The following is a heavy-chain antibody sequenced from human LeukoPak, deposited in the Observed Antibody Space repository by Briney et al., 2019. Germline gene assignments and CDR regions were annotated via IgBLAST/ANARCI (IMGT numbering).Heavy chain of an antibody. CDR1: GFTFSSYG. J-gene: IGHJ4*02. Sequence: PGGSLRLSCAASGFTFSSYGMHWVRQAPGKGLEWVAFIRYDGSDKYYADSVKGRFTISRDNSKNTLHLQMNSLRADDTVVYCCAKDLWDYESPFYWGQGILVSVSS. CDR2: IRYDGSDK. CDR3: AKDLWDYESPFY. V-gene: IGHV3-30*02. D-gene: IGHD4-17*01.